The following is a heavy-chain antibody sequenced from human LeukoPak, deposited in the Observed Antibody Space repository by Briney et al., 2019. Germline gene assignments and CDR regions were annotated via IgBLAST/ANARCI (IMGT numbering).Heavy chain of an antibody. Sequence: GGSLRLSCAASGLTFNSYAISWVRQAPGKGLEWVSFISGSGGSTYYADSVKGRFTISRDNSKNTLYLQMNSLRAEDTAVYYCAKDRYDSSGSFYYWGQGTLVTVSS. CDR1: GLTFNSYA. J-gene: IGHJ4*02. V-gene: IGHV3-23*01. CDR3: AKDRYDSSGSFYY. CDR2: ISGSGGST. D-gene: IGHD3-22*01.